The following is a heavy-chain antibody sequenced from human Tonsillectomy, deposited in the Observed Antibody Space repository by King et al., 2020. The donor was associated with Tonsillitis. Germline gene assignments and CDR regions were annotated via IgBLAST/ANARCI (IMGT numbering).Heavy chain of an antibody. CDR2: MNPNSGNT. Sequence: QLVQSGAEVKKPGASVKVSCKASGYTFTSYDINWVRQATGQGLEWMGWMNPNSGNTGYAQKFQGRATMTQNTSISTTYMELSSLRSEATAVYYCARVASGWSHSIGYWGQGTLVTVSS. CDR1: GYTFTSYD. J-gene: IGHJ4*02. D-gene: IGHD3-3*01. V-gene: IGHV1-8*01. CDR3: ARVASGWSHSIGY.